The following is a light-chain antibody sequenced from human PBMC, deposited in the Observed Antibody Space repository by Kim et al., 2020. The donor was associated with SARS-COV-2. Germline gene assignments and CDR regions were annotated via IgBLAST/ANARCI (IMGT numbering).Light chain of an antibody. J-gene: IGKJ2*01. Sequence: EIVLTQSPGTLSLSPGERATLSCRASQRISSVYLAWYQQKPGRGPRLLFYGASSRATGIPDRFSGSGSGTDFTLTIGRLEPEDFAVYYCQQYGSSQYTFGQGTKLEI. CDR2: GAS. V-gene: IGKV3-20*01. CDR1: QRISSVY. CDR3: QQYGSSQYT.